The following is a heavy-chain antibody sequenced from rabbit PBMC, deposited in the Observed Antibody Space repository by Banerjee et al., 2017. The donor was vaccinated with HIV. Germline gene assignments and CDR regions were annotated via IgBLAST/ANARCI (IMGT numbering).Heavy chain of an antibody. Sequence: QEQLVESGGGLVKPGASLTLTCTASGIDASSSYYMCWVRQAPGKGLEWIACIYAGSNGGAGSTDYASWAKGRFTISKPSSTTVTLQMTSLTAADTATYFCARDIGYGNYNLWGPGTSSPS. CDR3: ARDIGYGNYNL. V-gene: IGHV1S45*01. D-gene: IGHD2-1*01. CDR2: IYAGSNGGAGST. J-gene: IGHJ4*01. CDR1: GIDASSSYY.